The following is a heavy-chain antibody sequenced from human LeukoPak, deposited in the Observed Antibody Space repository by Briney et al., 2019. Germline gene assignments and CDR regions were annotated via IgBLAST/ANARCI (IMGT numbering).Heavy chain of an antibody. D-gene: IGHD4-17*01. CDR3: AKDSVPTVTTIYYYYGMDV. Sequence: GGSLRLSCAASGFTLSDYPMTWVRQAPGKGLQWVSLFDRGSLDTYYADSVRGRFTVSRDNDKNTLYLQMNSLRAEDTAVDYCAKDSVPTVTTIYYYYGMDVWGQGTTVTVSS. CDR2: FDRGSLDT. J-gene: IGHJ6*02. V-gene: IGHV3-23*01. CDR1: GFTLSDYP.